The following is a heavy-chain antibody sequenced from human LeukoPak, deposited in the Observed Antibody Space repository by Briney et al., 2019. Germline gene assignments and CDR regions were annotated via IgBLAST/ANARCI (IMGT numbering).Heavy chain of an antibody. V-gene: IGHV5-51*01. D-gene: IGHD3-16*01. CDR2: IYPGDSDT. CDR3: AKFGYDYYNGMDV. Sequence: PGESLQISCQGSGYSFTSYWIGWVRQMPGKGLEWMGIIYPGDSDTRYSPSFQGQVTMSADKSISTAYLQWISLKASDTAMYYCAKFGYDYYNGMDVWGQGTTVTVSS. CDR1: GYSFTSYW. J-gene: IGHJ6*02.